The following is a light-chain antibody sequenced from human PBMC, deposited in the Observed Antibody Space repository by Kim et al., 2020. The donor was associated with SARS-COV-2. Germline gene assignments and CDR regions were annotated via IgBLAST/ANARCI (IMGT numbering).Light chain of an antibody. CDR1: QNIRGW. Sequence: SEVVGDGVTITCRAKQNIRGWLAWYQQKPGKAPKLLIQEASHLETGVPSRFSGSGSGKEFTFTITSLQPDDSATYYCQQYDGYWTFGQGTKVDIK. J-gene: IGKJ1*01. V-gene: IGKV1-5*03. CDR2: EAS. CDR3: QQYDGYWT.